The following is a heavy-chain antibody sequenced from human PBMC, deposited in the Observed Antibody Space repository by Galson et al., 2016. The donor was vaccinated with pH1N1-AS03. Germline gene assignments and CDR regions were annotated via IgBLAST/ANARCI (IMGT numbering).Heavy chain of an antibody. V-gene: IGHV3-15*01. J-gene: IGHJ3*01. CDR2: IKSKTDGETT. CDR3: ATDLLSDISGYYRF. CDR1: GFSFSNAG. Sequence: SLRLSCAASGFSFSNAGMSWVRQAPGKGLEWVGRIKSKTDGETTDYAAPVKGRFTISRDDLKNTLYLQMNSLKTEDTAVYYCATDLLSDISGYYRFWGQGTMVPVSS. D-gene: IGHD3-22*01.